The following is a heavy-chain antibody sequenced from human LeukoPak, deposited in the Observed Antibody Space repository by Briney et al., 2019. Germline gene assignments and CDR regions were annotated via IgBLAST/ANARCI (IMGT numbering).Heavy chain of an antibody. CDR2: TYCKSKWYN. Sequence: SQTLSLTCAISGDSVSSNSAAWNWIRQSPSRGLEWLGRTYCKSKWYNDYAVSVKSRITINPDTSKNQFSLQLNSVTPEDTAVYYCARAGVHYHDSSGYPIYYFEPWGQGTLVTVSS. V-gene: IGHV6-1*01. D-gene: IGHD3-22*01. CDR3: ARAGVHYHDSSGYPIYYFEP. CDR1: GDSVSSNSAA. J-gene: IGHJ5*02.